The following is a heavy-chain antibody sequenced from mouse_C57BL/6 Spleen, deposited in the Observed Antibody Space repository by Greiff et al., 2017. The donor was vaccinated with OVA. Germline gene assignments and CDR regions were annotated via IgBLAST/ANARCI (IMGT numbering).Heavy chain of an antibody. Sequence: QVQLQQPGAELVKPGASVKMSCKASGYTFTSYWITWVKQRPGQGLEWIGDIYPGSGSTTYNEKFKSKATLTVDTSSSTADMQLSSLTSEDSAVYYCAREEYYGSNPWFAYWGQGTLVTVSA. J-gene: IGHJ3*01. V-gene: IGHV1-55*01. CDR3: AREEYYGSNPWFAY. CDR2: IYPGSGST. D-gene: IGHD1-1*01. CDR1: GYTFTSYW.